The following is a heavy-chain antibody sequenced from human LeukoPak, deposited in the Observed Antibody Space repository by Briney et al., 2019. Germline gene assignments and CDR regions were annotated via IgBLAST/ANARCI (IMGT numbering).Heavy chain of an antibody. CDR3: AKGGYSYGSNLYYFDY. D-gene: IGHD5-18*01. CDR1: AFTFSSYA. J-gene: IGHJ4*02. Sequence: GSLSLTGSASAFTFSSYAWRRVRQAPGKGLEWVSAISGSGSDTFYEDSVKGRFTISRDNSKNTLYLQMNSLRAEDTAVYYCAKGGYSYGSNLYYFDYWGQGTLVTVSS. CDR2: ISGSGSDT. V-gene: IGHV3-23*01.